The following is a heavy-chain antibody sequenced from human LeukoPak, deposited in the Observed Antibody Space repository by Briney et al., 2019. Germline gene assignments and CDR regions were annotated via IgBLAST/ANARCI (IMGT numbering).Heavy chain of an antibody. Sequence: ASVKVSCKASGYTFTSYGISWVRQAPGQGLEWMGWISAYNGNTNYAQKFQGRVTITADKSTSTAYMELSSLRSEDTAVYYCARPGSFDAFDIWGQGTMVTVSS. D-gene: IGHD3-10*01. CDR2: ISAYNGNT. CDR3: ARPGSFDAFDI. J-gene: IGHJ3*02. V-gene: IGHV1-18*01. CDR1: GYTFTSYG.